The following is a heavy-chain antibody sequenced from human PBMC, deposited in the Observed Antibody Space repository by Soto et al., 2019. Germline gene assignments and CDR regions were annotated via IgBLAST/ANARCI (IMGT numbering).Heavy chain of an antibody. CDR3: ARDASDIYYYGMDV. D-gene: IGHD3-9*01. V-gene: IGHV3-33*01. CDR2: IWYDGSNK. J-gene: IGHJ6*02. Sequence: QVPLVESGGGVVQPGRSLRLSFAASGFTFSSYGMHWVRQAPGKGLEWVAVIWYDGSNKYYADSVKGRFTISRDNSKNTLYLQMNSLRAEDTAVYYCARDASDIYYYGMDVWGQGTTVTVSS. CDR1: GFTFSSYG.